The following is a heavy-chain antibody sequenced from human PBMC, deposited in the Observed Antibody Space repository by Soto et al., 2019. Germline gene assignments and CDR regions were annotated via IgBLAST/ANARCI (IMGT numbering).Heavy chain of an antibody. D-gene: IGHD3-10*01. V-gene: IGHV4-39*01. CDR2: IYEGETT. J-gene: IGHJ4*02. CDR1: GASISRTGFH. Sequence: QLQLQESGPGLVKPSETLSLTCAVSGASISRTGFHWGWSRQPPGQGLEWIGSIYEGETTFYNSSVKTRSTISAGTSKNHFSLKLSPVTAADTAVYYWARRGSGHTFDYWGQGTLVTVSS. CDR3: ARRGSGHTFDY.